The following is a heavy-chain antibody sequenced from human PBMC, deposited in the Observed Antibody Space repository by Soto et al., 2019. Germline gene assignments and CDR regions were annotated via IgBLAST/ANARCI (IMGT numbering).Heavy chain of an antibody. Sequence: GGSLRLSCAASGFTFDDYGMSWVRQAPGKGLEWVSGINWNGGSTGYADSVKGRFTISRDNAKNSLYLQMNSLRAEDTALYHCARVTPPDILTGYLSYYYYYYMDVWGKGTTVTVSS. CDR3: ARVTPPDILTGYLSYYYYYYMDV. CDR2: INWNGGST. J-gene: IGHJ6*03. D-gene: IGHD3-9*01. CDR1: GFTFDDYG. V-gene: IGHV3-20*01.